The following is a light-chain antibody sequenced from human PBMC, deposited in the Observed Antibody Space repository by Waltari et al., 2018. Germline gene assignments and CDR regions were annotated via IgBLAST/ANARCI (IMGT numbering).Light chain of an antibody. CDR1: KLEDRY. Sequence: SYELTQSPSVSVSPGQTASISCSGDKLEDRYVCWYQQKPGQSPVLVLHQDSKRPSGIPEGFSGFNSGNTATLTISETQAMDEADYYCQAWDRNTYVVFGGGTKLTVL. J-gene: IGLJ2*01. CDR3: QAWDRNTYVV. V-gene: IGLV3-1*01. CDR2: QDS.